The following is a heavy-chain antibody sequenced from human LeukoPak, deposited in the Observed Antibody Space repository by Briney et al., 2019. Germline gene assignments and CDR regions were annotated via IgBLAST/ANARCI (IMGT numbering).Heavy chain of an antibody. V-gene: IGHV3-23*01. CDR3: AKDRSHSSSFDY. Sequence: PGGSLRLSCAASGFTFSRYAMSWVRQAPGKGLEWVSAISGSGGSTYYADSVKGRFTISRDNSKNTLYLQMNSLRAEDTAVYYCAKDRSHSSSFDYWGQGTLVTVSS. CDR2: ISGSGGST. CDR1: GFTFSRYA. D-gene: IGHD6-13*01. J-gene: IGHJ4*02.